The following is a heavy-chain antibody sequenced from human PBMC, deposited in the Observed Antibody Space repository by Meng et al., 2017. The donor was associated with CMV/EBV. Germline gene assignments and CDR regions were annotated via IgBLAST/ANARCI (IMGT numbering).Heavy chain of an antibody. CDR2: ISSSSSYI. V-gene: IGHV3-21*01. Sequence: VQLLESGVRLANPWGLLSLSCAASGFSFSSYSMNGVRQAPGKGLDWVSSISSSSSYIYYADSVKGRFTISRDNAKNSLYLQMNSLRAEDTAVYYCARGGYWGQGTLVTVSS. CDR1: GFSFSSYS. CDR3: ARGGY. J-gene: IGHJ4*02.